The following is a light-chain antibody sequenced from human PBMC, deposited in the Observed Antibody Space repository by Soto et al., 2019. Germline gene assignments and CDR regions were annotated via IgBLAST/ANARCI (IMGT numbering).Light chain of an antibody. J-gene: IGKJ4*01. Sequence: EIVLTQSPSTLSCSPWERSSLSCRASQSVTTYLAWYQQKPGQAPRLLIYDSSNRATGIPPRFSGSGSGTDFTLTISSLESEDFAVYYCQQRVNRVTFGGGTRWIS. V-gene: IGKV3-11*01. CDR1: QSVTTY. CDR3: QQRVNRVT. CDR2: DSS.